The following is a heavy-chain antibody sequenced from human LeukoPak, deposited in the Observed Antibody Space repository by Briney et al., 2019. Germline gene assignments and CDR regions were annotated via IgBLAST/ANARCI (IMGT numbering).Heavy chain of an antibody. D-gene: IGHD3-22*01. CDR2: IYYSGST. V-gene: IGHV4-39*01. Sequence: PSETLSLTCTVSGGSISSSSYYWGWIRQPPGKGLEWIGSIYYSGSTYYNPSLKSRVTISVDTSKNQFSLKLSSVTAADTAVYYCARVPNYYDSSGYYTPFPCYYYYYGMDVWGQGTTVTVSS. CDR3: ARVPNYYDSSGYYTPFPCYYYYYGMDV. CDR1: GGSISSSSYY. J-gene: IGHJ6*02.